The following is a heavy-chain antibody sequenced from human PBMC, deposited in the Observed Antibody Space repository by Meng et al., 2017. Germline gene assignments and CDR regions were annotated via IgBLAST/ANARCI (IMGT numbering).Heavy chain of an antibody. CDR2: IYHSGST. V-gene: IGHV4-4*02. J-gene: IGHJ4*02. Sequence: GRLKGVGPGLVQPSGTLSLTCVCSGGSISSSNWWSWVRQPPGKGLEWIGEIYHSGSTNYNPSLKSRVTISVDKSKNQFSLKLSSVTAADTAVYYCARWSIYCSGGSCYSFDYWGQGTLVTVSS. D-gene: IGHD2-15*01. CDR1: GGSISSSNW. CDR3: ARWSIYCSGGSCYSFDY.